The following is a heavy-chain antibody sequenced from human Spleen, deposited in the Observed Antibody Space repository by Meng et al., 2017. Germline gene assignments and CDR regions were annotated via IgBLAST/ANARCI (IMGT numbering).Heavy chain of an antibody. Sequence: GESLKISCTASGFTFSRYPMSWVRQAPGKGLECVSGISGSEDSTYYEDSVKGRFTISRDNSKNTLYLQMNSLRAEDTAVYYCARSPIDKYDLSALPLDYWGQGTLVTVSS. D-gene: IGHD3-16*01. CDR3: ARSPIDKYDLSALPLDY. V-gene: IGHV3-23*01. CDR2: ISGSEDST. J-gene: IGHJ4*02. CDR1: GFTFSRYP.